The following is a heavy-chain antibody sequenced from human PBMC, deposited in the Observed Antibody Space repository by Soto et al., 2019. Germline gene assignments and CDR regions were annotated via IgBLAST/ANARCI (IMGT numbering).Heavy chain of an antibody. D-gene: IGHD6-19*01. CDR2: IIPIFGTA. CDR3: ARSTVAGTPRKSYYYYGMDV. V-gene: IGHV1-69*13. CDR1: GGTFSSYA. J-gene: IGHJ6*02. Sequence: ASVKVSCKASGGTFSSYAISWVRQAPGQGLEWMGGIIPIFGTANYAQKFQGRVTITADESTSTAYMELSSLRSEDTAVYYCARSTVAGTPRKSYYYYGMDVWGQGTTVTVSS.